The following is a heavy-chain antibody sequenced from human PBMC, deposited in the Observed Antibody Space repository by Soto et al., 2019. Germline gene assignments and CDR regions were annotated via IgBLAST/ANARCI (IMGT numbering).Heavy chain of an antibody. J-gene: IGHJ5*02. CDR1: GFTFSTAW. CDR3: ARASS. CDR2: IKPDGTEQ. Sequence: GVSLRLSCSASGFTFSTAWMSWVRLAPGKGLEWVASIKPDGTEQDYADSVRGRFTISRGNAHKSLYLAMNSLRAEDTAVYFCARASSWGLGTLVTVSS. V-gene: IGHV3-7*01.